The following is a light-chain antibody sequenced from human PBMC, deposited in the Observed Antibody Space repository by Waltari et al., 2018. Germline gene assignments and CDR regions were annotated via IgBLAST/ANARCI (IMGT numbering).Light chain of an antibody. V-gene: IGLV2-23*02. Sequence: QSALTQPASVSGSPGQSITISCTGTSSDVGSYNLVSWYQQPPGKAPKLMIYEVSKRPLAVLHRFSGSQPGNTASLTISGLQAEDEADYYCCSYAGSSTPYVFGTGTKVTVL. J-gene: IGLJ1*01. CDR2: EVS. CDR1: SSDVGSYNL. CDR3: CSYAGSSTPYV.